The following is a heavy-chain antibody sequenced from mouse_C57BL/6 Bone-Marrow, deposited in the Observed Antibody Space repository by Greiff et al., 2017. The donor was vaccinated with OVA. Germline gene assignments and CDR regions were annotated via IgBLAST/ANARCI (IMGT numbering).Heavy chain of an antibody. V-gene: IGHV1-69*01. J-gene: IGHJ1*03. CDR2: IDPSDSYT. CDR1: GYTFTSYW. CDR3: ARDITTVVARGYWYFDV. D-gene: IGHD1-1*01. Sequence: HVQLQQSGAELVMPGASVKLSCKASGYTFTSYWMHWVKQRPGQGLEWIGEIDPSDSYTNYNQKFKGKSTLTVDKSSSTAYMQLSSLTSEDSAVYYCARDITTVVARGYWYFDVWGTGTTVTVSS.